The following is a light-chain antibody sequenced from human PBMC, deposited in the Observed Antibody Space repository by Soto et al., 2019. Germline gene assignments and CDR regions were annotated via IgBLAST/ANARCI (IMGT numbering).Light chain of an antibody. CDR2: GAS. CDR3: QQQASSLT. CDR1: QSVDSAF. Sequence: EIVLTQSPGSLSLSLGERATLSCRASQSVDSAFFAWYQQKPGQPPRLLMYGASRRATGIPDRFSGSGSGTDFTLTVSRLEPEDFAVYYCQQQASSLTFGQGTKVEI. J-gene: IGKJ1*01. V-gene: IGKV3-20*01.